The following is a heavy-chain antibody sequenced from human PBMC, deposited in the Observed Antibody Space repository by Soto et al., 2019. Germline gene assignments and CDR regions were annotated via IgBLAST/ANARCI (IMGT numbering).Heavy chain of an antibody. D-gene: IGHD3-16*02. CDR2: IGRTNNT. Sequence: GGSLRLSCAASGFTFSNSAMTWVRQALGKGPEWVSTIGRTNNTHYADSMKGRFAISRDNSQNTLYLQMNSLTAEDTAVYFCAKVDAYSYRTDHWGQGTLVTVSS. CDR3: AKVDAYSYRTDH. V-gene: IGHV3-23*01. J-gene: IGHJ4*02. CDR1: GFTFSNSA.